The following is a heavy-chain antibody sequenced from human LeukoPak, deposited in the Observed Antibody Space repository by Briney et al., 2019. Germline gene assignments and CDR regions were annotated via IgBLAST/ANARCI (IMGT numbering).Heavy chain of an antibody. CDR1: GFTFSRFA. V-gene: IGHV3-30*04. Sequence: GGSLRLSCAASGFTFSRFAMHWVSQAPDKGLEWVAVISYDGSNKYYADSVKGRFTISRDNSKNTVFLQMNSLRPEDTAVYYCARGGGPDTAMNLDYWGQGTLVTVSS. D-gene: IGHD5-18*01. CDR2: ISYDGSNK. CDR3: ARGGGPDTAMNLDY. J-gene: IGHJ4*02.